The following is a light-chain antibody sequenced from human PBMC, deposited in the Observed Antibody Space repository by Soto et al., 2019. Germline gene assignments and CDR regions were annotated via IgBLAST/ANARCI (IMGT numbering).Light chain of an antibody. J-gene: IGLJ2*01. CDR3: SSYTTSATGV. Sequence: QSALTQPASVSGSPGQSITISCTGTRRDFGYYNYVSWYQQHPGKAPKLMIYDVSNRPSGVSNRFSGSKSGNTASLTISGLQAEDEADYYCSSYTTSATGVFGGGAKVTVL. CDR1: RRDFGYYNY. CDR2: DVS. V-gene: IGLV2-14*01.